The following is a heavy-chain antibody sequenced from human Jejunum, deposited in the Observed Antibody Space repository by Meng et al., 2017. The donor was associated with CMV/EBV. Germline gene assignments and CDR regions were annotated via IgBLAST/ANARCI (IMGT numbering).Heavy chain of an antibody. D-gene: IGHD2-2*01. CDR1: FNSNW. J-gene: IGHJ4*02. Sequence: FNSNWIHWVRQPPGEGLVCVSRISGDGSVTNYADSVQGRFIISRDNARNTLYLQMSGLRAEDTAVYYCARTPLYCSSASCYTFDYWGQGTLVTVSS. CDR3: ARTPLYCSSASCYTFDY. V-gene: IGHV3-74*01. CDR2: ISGDGSVT.